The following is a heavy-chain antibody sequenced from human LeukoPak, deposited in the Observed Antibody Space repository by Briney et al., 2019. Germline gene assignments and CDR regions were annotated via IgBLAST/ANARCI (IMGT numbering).Heavy chain of an antibody. CDR3: ARSGYDWLDIWFDP. J-gene: IGHJ5*02. Sequence: SETLSLTCTVSGGSISSYYWSWIRQPPGKGLEWIGYVYYSGSTTYNPSLKSRVTISVDTSKNQFSLKLSSMTAADTAVYFCARSGYDWLDIWFDPWGQGTLVTVSS. CDR1: GGSISSYY. D-gene: IGHD5-12*01. CDR2: VYYSGST. V-gene: IGHV4-59*01.